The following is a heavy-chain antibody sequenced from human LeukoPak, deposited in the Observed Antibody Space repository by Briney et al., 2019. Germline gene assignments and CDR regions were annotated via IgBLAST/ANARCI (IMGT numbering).Heavy chain of an antibody. CDR2: ISSSSSTI. CDR1: GFTFSSYS. V-gene: IGHV3-48*04. Sequence: GGSLRLSCAASGFTFSSYSMNWVRQAPGKGLEWVSYISSSSSTIYYADSVKGRFTISRDNAKNSLYLQMNSLRAEDTAVYYCAKDSGQKYAYPYYYYMDVGGKGTTVTVSS. CDR3: AKDSGQKYAYPYYYYMDV. J-gene: IGHJ6*03. D-gene: IGHD3-16*01.